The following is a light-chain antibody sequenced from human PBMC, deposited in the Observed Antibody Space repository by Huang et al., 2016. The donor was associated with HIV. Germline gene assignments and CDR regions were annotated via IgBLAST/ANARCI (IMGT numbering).Light chain of an antibody. CDR3: QQLNSYPRT. V-gene: IGKV1-9*01. CDR2: AAS. Sequence: IQLTQSPSSLSASVGDRVTITCRASQIITNYLAWYQQNPGKAPKLLIYAASTLQSGVTLRFSGSGSGTDFTLTISSLQPEDSATYYCQQLNSYPRTFGPGTKLDI. J-gene: IGKJ3*01. CDR1: QIITNY.